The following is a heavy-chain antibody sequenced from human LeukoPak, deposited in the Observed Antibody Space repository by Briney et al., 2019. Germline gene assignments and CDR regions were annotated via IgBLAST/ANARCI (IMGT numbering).Heavy chain of an antibody. D-gene: IGHD6-13*01. CDR1: GGSITGDF. V-gene: IGHV4-59*08. CDR3: AGDIAAVNIPGSRLDP. CDR2: ISYSGIP. Sequence: PSETLSLTCTVSGGSITGDFWSWIRQSPGKGLEWSGYISYSGIPNYNPPLKSRVTISVDTSKNQFSLRLRSVPAADTAVYFCAGDIAAVNIPGSRLDPWGQGTLVTVSS. J-gene: IGHJ5*02.